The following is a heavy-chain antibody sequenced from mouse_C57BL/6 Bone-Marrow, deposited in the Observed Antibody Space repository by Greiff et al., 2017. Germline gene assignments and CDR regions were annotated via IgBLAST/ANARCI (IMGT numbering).Heavy chain of an antibody. Sequence: EVQLQQSGGGLVQPKGSLKLSCAASGFSFNTYAMNWVRQAPGKGLEWVARIRSKSNNYATYYADSVKDRFTISRDDSESMLYLQMNNLKTEDTAMYYWVRHGYYGSKGYAMDYWGQGTSVTVSS. CDR3: VRHGYYGSKGYAMDY. CDR1: GFSFNTYA. J-gene: IGHJ4*01. D-gene: IGHD1-1*01. CDR2: IRSKSNNYAT. V-gene: IGHV10-1*01.